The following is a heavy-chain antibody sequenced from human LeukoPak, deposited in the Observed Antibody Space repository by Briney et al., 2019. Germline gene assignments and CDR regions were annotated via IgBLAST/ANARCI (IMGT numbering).Heavy chain of an antibody. D-gene: IGHD4-11*01. V-gene: IGHV3-30*02. J-gene: IGHJ4*02. CDR2: IWYDGSNK. CDR3: AKGRYSNVRLDY. CDR1: GFTFSSYG. Sequence: GGSLRLSCAASGFTFSSYGMHWVRQAPGKGLEWVAVIWYDGSNKYYADSVKGRFTISRDNSKNTLYLQMNSLRAEDTAVYYCAKGRYSNVRLDYWGQGTLVTVSS.